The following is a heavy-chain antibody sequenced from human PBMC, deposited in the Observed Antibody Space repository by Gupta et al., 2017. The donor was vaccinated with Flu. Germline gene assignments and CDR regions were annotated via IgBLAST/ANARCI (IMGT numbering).Heavy chain of an antibody. D-gene: IGHD1-26*01. J-gene: IGHJ4*02. CDR3: AKVTGVGSFDY. CDR1: SRYA. V-gene: IGHV3-23*01. Sequence: SRYAMSWVRQAPGKGLEWVSAISGSGGSTYYADSVKGRFTISRDNSKKTLYLQMTSLRAEDTAVYYCAKVTGVGSFDYWGQGTLVTVSS. CDR2: ISGSGGST.